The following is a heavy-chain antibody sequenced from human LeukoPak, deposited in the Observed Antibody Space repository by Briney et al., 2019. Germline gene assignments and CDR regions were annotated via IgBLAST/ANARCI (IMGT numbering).Heavy chain of an antibody. CDR2: IYSGGTT. J-gene: IGHJ6*02. Sequence: GGSLRLSCAASGFTVSRNYMSWVRQAPGKGLEWVSVIYSGGTTYYADSVKGRFTISRDNSKNTVFLQMNSLKAEDTAIYYCAXXXYRDYSYYRGMDVWGQGTTVTVSS. D-gene: IGHD5-18*01. V-gene: IGHV3-66*01. CDR3: AXXXYRDYSYYRGMDV. CDR1: GFTVSRNY.